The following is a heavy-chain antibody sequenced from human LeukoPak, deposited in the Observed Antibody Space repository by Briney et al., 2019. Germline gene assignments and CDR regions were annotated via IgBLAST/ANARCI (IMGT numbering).Heavy chain of an antibody. J-gene: IGHJ5*02. CDR1: GFTFSRYW. D-gene: IGHD3-10*01. CDR2: IKEDGGEK. CDR3: ARDKERITMVRGANWFDP. V-gene: IGHV3-7*01. Sequence: GGSLRLSCAASGFTFSRYWMSWVRQAPGKGLGWVANIKEDGGEKFHVDSVKGRFTISRDNAKKSLYLQMNSLRAEDTAVYYCARDKERITMVRGANWFDPWGQGTLVTVSP.